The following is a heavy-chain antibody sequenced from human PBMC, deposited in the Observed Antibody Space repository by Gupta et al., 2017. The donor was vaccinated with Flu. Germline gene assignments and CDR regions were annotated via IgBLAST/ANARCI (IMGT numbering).Heavy chain of an antibody. Sequence: QVHLQESGPGLVEPSPTMSPPCPLSGGSINSRGYYWSWIRQPPGKGLEWIAYIYPSGSAYYNPSLESRVTISADTSRNQISLKLISVTAADTAIYYCARDGYTHAYDLWGQGAMVTVSS. CDR1: GGSINSRGYY. D-gene: IGHD2-2*02. V-gene: IGHV4-31*03. CDR2: IYPSGSA. CDR3: ARDGYTHAYDL. J-gene: IGHJ3*01.